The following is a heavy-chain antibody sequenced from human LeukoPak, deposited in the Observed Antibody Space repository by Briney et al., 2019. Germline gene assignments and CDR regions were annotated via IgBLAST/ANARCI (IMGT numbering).Heavy chain of an antibody. J-gene: IGHJ4*02. CDR2: IYYSGST. D-gene: IGHD3-22*01. Sequence: PSETLSLTCTVSGGSISSNYWSWIRQPPGKGLEWIGYIYYSGSTNYNPSLKSRVTISVDTSKNQFSLKLSSVTAADTAVYYCVRDRYYYDTSSIIDFWGQGTLVTVSS. CDR3: VRDRYYYDTSSIIDF. V-gene: IGHV4-59*01. CDR1: GGSISSNY.